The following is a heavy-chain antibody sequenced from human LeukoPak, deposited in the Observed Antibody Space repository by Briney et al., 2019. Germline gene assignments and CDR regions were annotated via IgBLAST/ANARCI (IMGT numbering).Heavy chain of an antibody. CDR2: ISYDGSNK. Sequence: GGSLRLSCAASGFTFSSYAMHRVRQAPGKGLEWVAVISYDGSNKYYADSVKGRFTISRDNSKNTLYLQMNSLRAEDTAVYYCARGSGWYFDYWGQGTLVTVSS. J-gene: IGHJ4*02. CDR3: ARGSGWYFDY. CDR1: GFTFSSYA. D-gene: IGHD6-19*01. V-gene: IGHV3-30-3*01.